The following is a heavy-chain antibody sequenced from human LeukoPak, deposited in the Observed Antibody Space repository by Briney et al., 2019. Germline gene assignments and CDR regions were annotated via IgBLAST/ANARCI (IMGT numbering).Heavy chain of an antibody. CDR1: GGSLSSYY. D-gene: IGHD4-17*01. CDR3: ARRGVTTGPVGAFDI. V-gene: IGHV4-59*01. Sequence: PSETLSLTCTVSGGSLSSYYWSWIRQPPGKGLEWIGYIYSSGSSNYHPSLKSRATISVDTSKNQFSLKLNAVTAADTAVYYCARRGVTTGPVGAFDIWGQGTMVTVSS. CDR2: IYSSGSS. J-gene: IGHJ3*02.